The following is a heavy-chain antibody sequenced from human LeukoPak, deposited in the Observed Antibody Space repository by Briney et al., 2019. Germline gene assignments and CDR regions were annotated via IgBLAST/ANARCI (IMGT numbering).Heavy chain of an antibody. CDR2: IYYSGST. Sequence: SETLSLTCTVSGGSISSSSYYWGWIRQPPGKGLEWIGSIYYSGSTYYNPSLKRRVTISVDTSKNQFSLKLSSATAADTAVYYCATTVVTNDYWGQGTLVTVSS. CDR3: ATTVVTNDY. J-gene: IGHJ4*02. D-gene: IGHD4-23*01. V-gene: IGHV4-39*07. CDR1: GGSISSSSYY.